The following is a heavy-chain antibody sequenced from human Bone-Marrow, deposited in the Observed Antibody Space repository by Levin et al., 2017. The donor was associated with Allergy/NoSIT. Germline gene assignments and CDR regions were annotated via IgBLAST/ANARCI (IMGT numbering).Heavy chain of an antibody. D-gene: IGHD2-2*01. Sequence: SVKVSCKASGGTFSSYAISWVRQAPGQGLEWMGGIIPIFGTANYAQKFQGRVTITADESTSTAYMELSSLRSEDTAVYYCARCKDIVVVSAALYYYYYGMDGWGQGTTVTVSS. CDR1: GGTFSSYA. J-gene: IGHJ6*02. CDR3: ARCKDIVVVSAALYYYYYGMDG. CDR2: IIPIFGTA. V-gene: IGHV1-69*13.